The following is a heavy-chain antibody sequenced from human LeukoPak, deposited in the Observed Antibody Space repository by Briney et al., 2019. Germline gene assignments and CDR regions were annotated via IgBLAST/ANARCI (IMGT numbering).Heavy chain of an antibody. J-gene: IGHJ4*02. CDR2: IKLDGSEK. D-gene: IGHD3-3*01. V-gene: IGHV3-7*03. Sequence: PGGSLRLSCVASGFTFGKYWMSWVRQAPGKGLEWVANIKLDGSEKNYVYSVKGRFTISRDNTKNSLYLQMNSLRVEDTAVFYCARDQYDTWSRRGNFDSWGQGTLVIVSS. CDR1: GFTFGKYW. CDR3: ARDQYDTWSRRGNFDS.